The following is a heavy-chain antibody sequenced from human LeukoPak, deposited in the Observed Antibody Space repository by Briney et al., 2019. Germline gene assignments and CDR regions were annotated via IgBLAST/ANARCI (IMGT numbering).Heavy chain of an antibody. CDR3: ARAPYYYDSSGYYYEAFDI. J-gene: IGHJ3*02. CDR1: GGTFSSYA. D-gene: IGHD3-22*01. Sequence: ASVKVSCKASGGTFSSYAISWVRQAPGRGLEWMGGIIPIFGTANYAQKFQGRVTITTDESTSTAYMELSSLRSEDTAVYYCARAPYYYDSSGYYYEAFDIWGQGTMVTVSS. CDR2: IIPIFGTA. V-gene: IGHV1-69*05.